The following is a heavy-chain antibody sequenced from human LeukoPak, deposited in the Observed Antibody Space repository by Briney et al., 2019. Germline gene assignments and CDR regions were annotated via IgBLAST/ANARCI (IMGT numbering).Heavy chain of an antibody. CDR2: INPNSGGT. Sequence: ASVKVSCKASGYTFTAYYIHWVRQAPGQGLEWMGWINPNSGGTNYAQKFQGRVTMTRDTSINTAYMELSRLTSDDTAVYYCARVGNYYASGSYYNSDYWGQGTLVTVSS. CDR1: GYTFTAYY. D-gene: IGHD3-10*01. J-gene: IGHJ4*02. CDR3: ARVGNYYASGSYYNSDY. V-gene: IGHV1-2*02.